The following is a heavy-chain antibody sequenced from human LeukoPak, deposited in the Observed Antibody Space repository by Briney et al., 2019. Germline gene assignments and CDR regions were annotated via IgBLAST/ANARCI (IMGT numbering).Heavy chain of an antibody. Sequence: SETLSLTCTVSGGSISSSTYYWGWIRQPPGKGLEWIGSIYYSGSTYYNPSLKSRVTISVGTSKNQFSLKLSSVTAADTAVYYCARAVPDGYSPYYFDYWGQGTLVTVSS. CDR2: IYYSGST. CDR1: GGSISSSTYY. J-gene: IGHJ4*02. D-gene: IGHD5-24*01. V-gene: IGHV4-39*07. CDR3: ARAVPDGYSPYYFDY.